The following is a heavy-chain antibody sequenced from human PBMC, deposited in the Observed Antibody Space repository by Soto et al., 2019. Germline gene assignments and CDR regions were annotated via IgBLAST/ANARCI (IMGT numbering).Heavy chain of an antibody. CDR1: GFPFNDYA. CDR2: IGWNGAGI. Sequence: EVQLVESGGGLVQPGRSLRLSCAASGFPFNDYAMHWVRQGPGKGLEWVSGIGWNGAGIGYADSVEGRFTISRDNAKNSLYLQMSSLSVEDTAFYYCAKDPRSGAKPPRCFDLWGRGTLVTVSS. CDR3: AKDPRSGAKPPRCFDL. J-gene: IGHJ2*01. V-gene: IGHV3-9*01. D-gene: IGHD3-3*01.